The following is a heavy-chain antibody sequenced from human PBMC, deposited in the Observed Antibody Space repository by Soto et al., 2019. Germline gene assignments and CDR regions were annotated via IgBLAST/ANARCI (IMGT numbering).Heavy chain of an antibody. CDR3: ARDVEGATVFDY. Sequence: QVQLQESGPGLVKPSETLSLTCTVSGGSISSYYWSWIRQPPGKGLEWIGYIYYSGSTNYNPSLTSRVTISVDTSKNQFSLNLSSVTAADTAVYYCARDVEGATVFDYWGQGTLVTVSS. CDR1: GGSISSYY. D-gene: IGHD6-25*01. J-gene: IGHJ4*02. V-gene: IGHV4-59*01. CDR2: IYYSGST.